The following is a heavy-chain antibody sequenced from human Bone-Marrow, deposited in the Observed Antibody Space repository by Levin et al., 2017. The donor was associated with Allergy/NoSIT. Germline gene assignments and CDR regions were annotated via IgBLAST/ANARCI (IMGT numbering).Heavy chain of an antibody. J-gene: IGHJ4*02. V-gene: IGHV1-2*06. D-gene: IGHD4-17*01. Sequence: ASVKVSCKASGYTFIGYYMHWVRQAPGQGLEWMGRINPSSGGTKYAQKFKGRVTMTRDTSIRTAYLDVSGLRPDETAVYYCASSDYGDYTPGFWGQGTLVTVSS. CDR2: INPSSGGT. CDR1: GYTFIGYY. CDR3: ASSDYGDYTPGF.